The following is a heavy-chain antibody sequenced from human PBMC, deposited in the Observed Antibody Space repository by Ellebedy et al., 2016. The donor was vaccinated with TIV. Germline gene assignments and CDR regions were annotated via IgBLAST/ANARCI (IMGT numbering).Heavy chain of an antibody. CDR3: ARDPTSYGDYFDY. CDR2: IIPILGIA. Sequence: AASVKVSCKASGGTFSSYAISWVRQAPGQGLEWMGRIIPILGIANYAQKFQGRVTITADKSTSTVYMELSSLRSEDTAVYYCARDPTSYGDYFDYWGQGTLVTVSS. V-gene: IGHV1-69*04. J-gene: IGHJ4*02. D-gene: IGHD4-17*01. CDR1: GGTFSSYA.